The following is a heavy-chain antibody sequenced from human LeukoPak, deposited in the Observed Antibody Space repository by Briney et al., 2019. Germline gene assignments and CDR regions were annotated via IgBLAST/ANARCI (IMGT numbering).Heavy chain of an antibody. Sequence: GGSLRFSCAASGLNFNDYNMNWVRQAPGKGPEWLTYITNTGRTVHYVDSVKGRFTISRDNAKNSLYLQMNSLTTDDTAIYYCARPHTTNWPNDAFDLWGQGTLVTVSS. V-gene: IGHV3-48*01. J-gene: IGHJ3*01. D-gene: IGHD1-14*01. CDR3: ARPHTTNWPNDAFDL. CDR2: ITNTGRTV. CDR1: GLNFNDYN.